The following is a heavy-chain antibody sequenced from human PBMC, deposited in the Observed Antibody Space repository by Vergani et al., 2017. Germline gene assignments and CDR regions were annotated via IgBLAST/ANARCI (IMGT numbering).Heavy chain of an antibody. J-gene: IGHJ4*02. Sequence: QVQLVQSGAEVKKPGASVKVSCEGSGYTFRNYGISWVRQAPGEGLEWLGWICVYNGETKFAQKFQGRVTLTRDASTDTAYMEMGSLRSDDTAVYYCARDRGNSGDYNFDYWGQGTLVTVSS. CDR2: ICVYNGET. CDR1: GYTFRNYG. D-gene: IGHD3-22*01. V-gene: IGHV1-18*04. CDR3: ARDRGNSGDYNFDY.